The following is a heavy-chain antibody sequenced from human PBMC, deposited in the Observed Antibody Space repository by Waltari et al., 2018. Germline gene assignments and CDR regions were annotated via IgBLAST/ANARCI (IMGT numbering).Heavy chain of an antibody. CDR1: DGTFSSYA. J-gene: IGHJ4*02. CDR3: ARDRALACSTSCYFFDY. Sequence: QVQLVQSGAEVKKPGSSVKVSCKASDGTFSSYAISWVRQAPGQGLEWMGGISPIRGIANYAQKFQGRVTITADKSTSTAYMELSSLRSEDTAVYYCARDRALACSTSCYFFDYWGQGTLVTVSS. V-gene: IGHV1-69*10. D-gene: IGHD2-2*01. CDR2: ISPIRGIA.